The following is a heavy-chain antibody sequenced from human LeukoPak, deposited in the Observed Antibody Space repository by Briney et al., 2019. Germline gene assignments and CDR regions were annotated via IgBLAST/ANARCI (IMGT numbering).Heavy chain of an antibody. CDR1: GFTVSSNY. V-gene: IGHV3-53*04. CDR2: IYSGGST. CDR3: AREDGAYNYHYKYFDY. J-gene: IGHJ4*02. Sequence: GGSLRLSCAASGFTVSSNYMSWVRQAPGKGLEWVSVIYSGGSTYYADSVKGRFTISRHNSKNTLYLQMNSLRAEDTAAYHCAREDGAYNYHYKYFDYWGQGTLVTVSS. D-gene: IGHD5-18*01.